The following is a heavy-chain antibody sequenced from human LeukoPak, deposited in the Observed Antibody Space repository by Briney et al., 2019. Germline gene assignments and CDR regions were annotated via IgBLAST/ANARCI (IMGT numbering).Heavy chain of an antibody. D-gene: IGHD5-24*01. CDR1: GYTFTSYG. Sequence: ASVTVSCKASGYTFTSYGISWVRQAPGQGLEWMGWISAYNGNTDYAQKLQGRVTITADKSTSTAYMELSSLRSEDTAVYYCATGGAEMATISAFDIWGQGTMVTVSS. V-gene: IGHV1-18*01. CDR3: ATGGAEMATISAFDI. J-gene: IGHJ3*02. CDR2: ISAYNGNT.